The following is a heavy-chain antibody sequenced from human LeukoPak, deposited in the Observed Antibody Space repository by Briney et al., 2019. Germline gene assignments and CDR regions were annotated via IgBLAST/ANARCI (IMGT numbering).Heavy chain of an antibody. Sequence: PGGPLRLSCAASGFTFSNSAMTWVRQSPGKGLEWVSDISASGDTTHYADSVKGRFTISRDNAKNTLYLQMNSLRAEDTAVYYCARVEYCGGDCYFIDYWGQGTLVTVSS. V-gene: IGHV3-23*01. CDR1: GFTFSNSA. J-gene: IGHJ4*02. D-gene: IGHD2-21*02. CDR2: ISASGDTT. CDR3: ARVEYCGGDCYFIDY.